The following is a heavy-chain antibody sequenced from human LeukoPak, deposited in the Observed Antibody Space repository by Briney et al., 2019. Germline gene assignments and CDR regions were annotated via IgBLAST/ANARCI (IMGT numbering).Heavy chain of an antibody. CDR1: GGSISSYY. Sequence: SETLSLTCTVSGGSISSYYWSWIRQPPGKGLEWIGYIYYSGSTNYNPSLKSRVTISVDTSKNQFSLKLSSVTAADTAVYYCARVGVLRYFDWLSYAFDIWGQGTMVTVSS. J-gene: IGHJ3*02. CDR2: IYYSGST. V-gene: IGHV4-59*01. D-gene: IGHD3-9*01. CDR3: ARVGVLRYFDWLSYAFDI.